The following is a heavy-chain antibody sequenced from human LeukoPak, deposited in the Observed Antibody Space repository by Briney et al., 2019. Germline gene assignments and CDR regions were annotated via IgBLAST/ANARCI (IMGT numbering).Heavy chain of an antibody. V-gene: IGHV3-23*01. CDR1: GFTFNDYA. J-gene: IGHJ4*02. D-gene: IGHD3-22*01. Sequence: GGFLRLSCTASGFTFNDYAMNWVRQSPGMRLEWLSTLSGSGGSSYYANSVRGRFTISRDNSKNTLFLQMHNLRAEDTAVYYCAKDPHVGSSGYYQYYFDYWGRGTLVTVSS. CDR3: AKDPHVGSSGYYQYYFDY. CDR2: LSGSGGSS.